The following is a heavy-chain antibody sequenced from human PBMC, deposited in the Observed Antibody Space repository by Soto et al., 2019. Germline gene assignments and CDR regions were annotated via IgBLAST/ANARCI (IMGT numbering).Heavy chain of an antibody. CDR2: IYYSGST. CDR1: GGSISHKAYY. J-gene: IGHJ6*02. Sequence: QVQLQESGPGLMKPSQTLSLTCTVSGGSISHKAYYWSWIRQSQGKGLEWMGFIYYSGSTYYNPSLTRLAPIALDTSNNHLSLTLPPVTAAHTAVYCSARDVAPFSGYEGMGVWGRGTRVTVSS. CDR3: ARDVAPFSGYEGMGV. D-gene: IGHD2-21*01. V-gene: IGHV4-30-4*01.